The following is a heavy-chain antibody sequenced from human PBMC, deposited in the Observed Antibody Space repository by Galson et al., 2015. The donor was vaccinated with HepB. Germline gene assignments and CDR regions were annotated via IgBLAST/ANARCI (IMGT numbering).Heavy chain of an antibody. CDR2: IWYDGSNK. CDR1: GFRFSSYG. J-gene: IGHJ4*02. V-gene: IGHV3-33*01. CDR3: ARAAAYDNSGYFDN. Sequence: SLRLSCAASGFRFSSYGMHWARQAPGKGLEWVAVIWYDGSNKYYADSVKGRFIISRDNSKNTLYLQMNSLRAEDTAVYYCARAAAYDNSGYFDNWGQGILVTVSS. D-gene: IGHD3-22*01.